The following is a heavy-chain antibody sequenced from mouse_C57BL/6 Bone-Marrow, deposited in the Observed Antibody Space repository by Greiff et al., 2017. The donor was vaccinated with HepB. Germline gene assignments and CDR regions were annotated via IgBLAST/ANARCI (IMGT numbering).Heavy chain of an antibody. V-gene: IGHV14-3*01. Sequence: VHVKQSVAELVRPGASVKLSCTASGFNIKNTYMHWVKQRPEQGLEWIGRIDPANGNTKYAPKFQGKATITADTSSNTAYLQLSSLTSEDTAIYYCARIGGSSYSPCAMDYWGQGTSVTVSS. CDR1: GFNIKNTY. D-gene: IGHD1-1*01. CDR2: IDPANGNT. CDR3: ARIGGSSYSPCAMDY. J-gene: IGHJ4*01.